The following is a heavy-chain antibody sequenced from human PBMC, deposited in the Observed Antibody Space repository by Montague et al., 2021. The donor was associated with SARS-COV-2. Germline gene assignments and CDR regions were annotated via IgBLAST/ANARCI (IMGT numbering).Heavy chain of an antibody. J-gene: IGHJ6*02. V-gene: IGHV4-61*01. D-gene: IGHD3-9*01. CDR2: FYYSGST. CDR1: GGSVSSDSYY. Sequence: SETLSLTCTVSGGSVSSDSYYWSWIRQLPGKGLEWIGYFYYSGSTNYNPSLKNRVTISVDTSKNQFSLKLTSVTAADTAVYFCARVYYDISAMDVWGQGTTVTVSS. CDR3: ARVYYDISAMDV.